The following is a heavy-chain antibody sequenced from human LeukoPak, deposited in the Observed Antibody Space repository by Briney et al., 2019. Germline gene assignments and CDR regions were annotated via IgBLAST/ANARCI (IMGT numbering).Heavy chain of an antibody. J-gene: IGHJ4*02. D-gene: IGHD2-2*01. V-gene: IGHV1-2*06. Sequence: GASVKVSCKASGYTFTGYHMHWVRQAPGQGLEWMGRFNPNSGDTNYAQKFQGRVTMTRDTSISTAYMELSRLRSDDTAVYYCARDYCSSTSCLFDYWGQGTLVTVSS. CDR2: FNPNSGDT. CDR1: GYTFTGYH. CDR3: ARDYCSSTSCLFDY.